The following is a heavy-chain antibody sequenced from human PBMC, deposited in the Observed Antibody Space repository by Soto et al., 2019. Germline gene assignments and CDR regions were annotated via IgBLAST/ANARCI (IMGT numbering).Heavy chain of an antibody. CDR1: GFTFSSYG. CDR3: VGISVGS. Sequence: EVQLLESGGGLVQPGGSLRLSCAASGFTFSSYGLNWVRQAPGKGLEWVSVISDSGGSTYYADSVKGRFTISRNNSRTTLSSLMCSLRARDTVVDYCVGISVGSWGQGTLVTVSS. J-gene: IGHJ5*02. V-gene: IGHV3-23*01. CDR2: ISDSGGST. D-gene: IGHD6-19*01.